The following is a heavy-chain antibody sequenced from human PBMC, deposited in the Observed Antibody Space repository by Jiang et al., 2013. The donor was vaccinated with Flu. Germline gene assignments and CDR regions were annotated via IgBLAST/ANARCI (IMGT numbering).Heavy chain of an antibody. J-gene: IGHJ6*02. Sequence: QSGSELEQPGASVKVSCKASGYTFTTYAMNWVRQAPGQGLEWMGWINTKTGNPTYAQGFTGRFVFSLDTSGSTAYLQISSLKAEDTAVYYCAKGVLASAGTNRGMDVWGQGTTVTVSS. V-gene: IGHV7-4-1*02. CDR2: INTKTGNP. D-gene: IGHD6-13*01. CDR1: GYTFTTYA. CDR3: AKGVLASAGTNRGMDV.